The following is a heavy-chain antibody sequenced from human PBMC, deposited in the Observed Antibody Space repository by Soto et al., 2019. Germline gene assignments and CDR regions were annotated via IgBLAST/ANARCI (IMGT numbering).Heavy chain of an antibody. CDR3: ARRTTEKYYFSGYYYYGMDV. D-gene: IGHD1-26*01. J-gene: IGHJ6*02. Sequence: SETLSLTCTVSGGSISSSSYYWGWIRQPPGKGLEWIGSIYYSGSTYYNPSLKSRVTISVDTSKNQFSLKLSSVTAADTAVYYCARRTTEKYYFSGYYYYGMDVWGQGTTVTVSS. CDR1: GGSISSSSYY. CDR2: IYYSGST. V-gene: IGHV4-39*01.